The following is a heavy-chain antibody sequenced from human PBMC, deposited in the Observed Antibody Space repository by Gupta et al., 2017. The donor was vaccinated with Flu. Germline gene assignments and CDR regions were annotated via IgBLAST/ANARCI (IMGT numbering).Heavy chain of an antibody. J-gene: IGHJ4*02. CDR2: ISWNSGSI. CDR1: GFPFDDYA. D-gene: IGHD1-7*01. Sequence: EVQLVESGGGLVQPGRSLRLSCAASGFPFDDYAMHWVRQAPGKGLEWVSGISWNSGSIGYADSVKGRFTISRDNAKNSLYLQMNSLRAEDTALYYCAKGGGTTCWGQGTLVTVSS. V-gene: IGHV3-9*01. CDR3: AKGGGTTC.